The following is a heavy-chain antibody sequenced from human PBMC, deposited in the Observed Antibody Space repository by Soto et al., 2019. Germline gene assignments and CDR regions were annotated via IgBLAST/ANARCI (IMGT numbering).Heavy chain of an antibody. Sequence: GGSLRLSCAASGFTLSSYWMHWVRQAPGKGLVWVSRINSDGSSTSYADSVKGRFTISRDNAKNTLYLQMNSLRAEDTAVYYCASWERSSGWYFDQYYYYGMDVWGQGTTVTVSS. CDR2: INSDGSST. V-gene: IGHV3-74*01. J-gene: IGHJ6*02. D-gene: IGHD6-19*01. CDR1: GFTLSSYW. CDR3: ASWERSSGWYFDQYYYYGMDV.